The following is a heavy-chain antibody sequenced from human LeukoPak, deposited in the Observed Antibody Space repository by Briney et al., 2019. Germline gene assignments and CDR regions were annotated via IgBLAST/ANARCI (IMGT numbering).Heavy chain of an antibody. D-gene: IGHD6-13*01. Sequence: GGSLRLSCAASGFTFSSYWMSWIRQAPGKGLEWVANIKQDGSEKNSVDSVKGRFTISRDNAKNSLYLQMNSLRVEDTAVYYCARDRYSSSWGQGTLVTVSS. J-gene: IGHJ4*02. CDR2: IKQDGSEK. CDR1: GFTFSSYW. CDR3: ARDRYSSS. V-gene: IGHV3-7*01.